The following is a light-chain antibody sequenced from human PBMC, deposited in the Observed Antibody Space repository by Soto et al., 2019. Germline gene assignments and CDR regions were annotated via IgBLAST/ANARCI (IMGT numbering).Light chain of an antibody. CDR1: QSVSGD. J-gene: IGKJ5*01. CDR3: QQYKSWPIT. CDR2: GPS. Sequence: EIVMMQSPATLSVSPGERATLSCRASQSVSGDLAWYQQKPGQAPRLLIYGPSTRATGILARFSGSGSGTEFTLTISGLQSEDFAIYFCQQYKSWPITFGQGTRLEIK. V-gene: IGKV3-15*01.